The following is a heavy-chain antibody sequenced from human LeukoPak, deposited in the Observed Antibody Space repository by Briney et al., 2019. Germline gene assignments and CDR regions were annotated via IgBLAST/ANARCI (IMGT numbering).Heavy chain of an antibody. J-gene: IGHJ4*02. CDR1: GYTFTNYY. D-gene: IGHD1/OR15-1a*01. Sequence: ASVKVSCKASGYTFTNYYFHWVRQAPGQGLEWMGKINPSGGSATYAQKLQGRVTMTRETSTSTVYMELSSLKSEDTAVYFCARDQKGSETNFDYWGQGTLVTVSS. V-gene: IGHV1-46*01. CDR3: ARDQKGSETNFDY. CDR2: INPSGGSA.